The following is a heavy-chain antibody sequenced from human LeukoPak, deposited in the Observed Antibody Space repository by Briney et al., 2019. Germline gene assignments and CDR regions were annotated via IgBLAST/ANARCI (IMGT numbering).Heavy chain of an antibody. Sequence: ASVKVSCKASGYTFTSYGISWVRQAPGQGVEWMGWISAYNGNTNYAQKLQGRVTMTTDTSTSTAYMELRSLRSDDTAVYYCARAPDDSSGGYYYYYMDVWGKGTTVTVSS. CDR1: GYTFTSYG. J-gene: IGHJ6*03. D-gene: IGHD3-22*01. CDR3: ARAPDDSSGGYYYYYMDV. CDR2: ISAYNGNT. V-gene: IGHV1-18*01.